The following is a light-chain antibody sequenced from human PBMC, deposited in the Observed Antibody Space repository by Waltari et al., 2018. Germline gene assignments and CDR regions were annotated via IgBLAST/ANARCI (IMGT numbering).Light chain of an antibody. Sequence: MQVTQSPSSLFASVGDRVTITCQASQDINNFLNWYQQKPGKAPKVVIYDAFNLATGVPSRFSGGGSGTDFTFTISSLQPEDIATYYCQQYNTLPVTFGGGTKVEIK. CDR2: DAF. V-gene: IGKV1-33*01. J-gene: IGKJ4*01. CDR3: QQYNTLPVT. CDR1: QDINNF.